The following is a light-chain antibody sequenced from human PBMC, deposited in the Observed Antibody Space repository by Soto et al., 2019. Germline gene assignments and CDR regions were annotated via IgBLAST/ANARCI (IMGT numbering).Light chain of an antibody. J-gene: IGKJ1*01. CDR2: KTS. CDR1: QTISSW. V-gene: IGKV1-5*03. Sequence: DIQLNQSPSTLSASVGDKVTLTCRASQTISSWLAWYQQKPGKAPKLLMYKTSSLESGVPSRFSGSRSGTEFTLTISSLQPEDSATYYCLQDINYPWTFGQGTKVDIK. CDR3: LQDINYPWT.